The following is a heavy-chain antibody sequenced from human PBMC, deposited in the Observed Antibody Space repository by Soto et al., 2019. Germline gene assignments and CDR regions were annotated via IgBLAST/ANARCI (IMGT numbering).Heavy chain of an antibody. D-gene: IGHD1-7*01. CDR1: RRTFSSYA. CDR2: FIPIFGTA. CDR3: ARGLTGTTLAYGMDV. V-gene: IGHV1-69*12. Sequence: QIQLVQSGAEVKKPGSSMTVSCKASRRTFSSYAISWVRQAPGQGLEGMGGFIPIFGTADYAQKFQGRVTITADESTSTAYMELSSLRSEDTAVYYCARGLTGTTLAYGMDVWGQGTTVTVSS. J-gene: IGHJ6*02.